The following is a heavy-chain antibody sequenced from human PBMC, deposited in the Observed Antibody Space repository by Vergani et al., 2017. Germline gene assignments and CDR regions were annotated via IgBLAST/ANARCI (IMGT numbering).Heavy chain of an antibody. CDR2: IIPIFGPA. J-gene: IGHJ4*02. CDR3: ARASLAGGWLGASXFDY. CDR1: VGTFSSYA. D-gene: IGHD6-19*01. Sequence: QVQLVQSGAEVKKPGSSVKVSCKASVGTFSSYAISWVRPAPGQGLEWMGGIIPIFGPANYAQKLQGRASTTADKSTSTPYMELSSLRCEGTAVYYCARASLAGGWLGASXFDYWGQGTLVTVSS. V-gene: IGHV1-69*06.